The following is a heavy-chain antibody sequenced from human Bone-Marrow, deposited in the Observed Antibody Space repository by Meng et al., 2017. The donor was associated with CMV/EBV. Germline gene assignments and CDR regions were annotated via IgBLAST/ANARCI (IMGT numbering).Heavy chain of an antibody. V-gene: IGHV3-30-3*01. Sequence: GESLKISCAASGFTFSSYAMHWVRQAPGKGLEWMAVISYDGSNKYYADSVKGRFTISRDNSKNTLYLQMNSLRAEDTAVYYCARDLLYCSGGSCYNYFDYWGQGTLVTVSS. CDR1: GFTFSSYA. J-gene: IGHJ4*02. CDR3: ARDLLYCSGGSCYNYFDY. D-gene: IGHD2-15*01. CDR2: ISYDGSNK.